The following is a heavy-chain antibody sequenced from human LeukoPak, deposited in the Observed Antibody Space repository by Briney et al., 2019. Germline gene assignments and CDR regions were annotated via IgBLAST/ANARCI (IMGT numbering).Heavy chain of an antibody. Sequence: GESLKISCKGSGYSFTSYWIGWVRQMPGKGLEWMGIIYPGDSDTRYSPFLQGQVTISADKSISTAYLQWSSLKASDTAMYYCARGPPPDYYDSSGYPPGWFDPWGQGTLVTVSS. D-gene: IGHD3-22*01. CDR1: GYSFTSYW. V-gene: IGHV5-51*01. CDR2: IYPGDSDT. CDR3: ARGPPPDYYDSSGYPPGWFDP. J-gene: IGHJ5*02.